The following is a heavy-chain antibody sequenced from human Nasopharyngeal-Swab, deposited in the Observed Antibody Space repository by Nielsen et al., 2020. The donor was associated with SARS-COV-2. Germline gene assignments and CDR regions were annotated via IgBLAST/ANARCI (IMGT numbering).Heavy chain of an antibody. Sequence: GESPKIPRPASRFTFSDSAIHWVRQASGKGLEWVGRTRSKGNNYATAYAASVKGRFIILRTDPTNTAYLQMNSLKTEDTHVYYCTRCGGGCYSGRDYWGQGTLVTVSS. CDR2: TRSKGNNYAT. CDR3: TRCGGGCYSGRDY. CDR1: RFTFSDSA. D-gene: IGHD2-21*02. J-gene: IGHJ4*02. V-gene: IGHV3-73*01.